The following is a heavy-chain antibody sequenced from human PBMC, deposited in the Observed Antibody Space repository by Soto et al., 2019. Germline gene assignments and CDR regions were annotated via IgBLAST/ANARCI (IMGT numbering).Heavy chain of an antibody. V-gene: IGHV3-30*03. Sequence: QVQLVESGGGVVQPGRSLRLSCAASGFTFSSYGMHLVRQAPGKGLAWVAVISYDGSKKYYADSVKGRFTISRDNSKNTLYLQMSSLRAEDTAVYYCAGGYYFGDYWGQGTLVTVSS. CDR3: AGGYYFGDY. CDR1: GFTFSSYG. D-gene: IGHD5-18*01. CDR2: ISYDGSKK. J-gene: IGHJ4*02.